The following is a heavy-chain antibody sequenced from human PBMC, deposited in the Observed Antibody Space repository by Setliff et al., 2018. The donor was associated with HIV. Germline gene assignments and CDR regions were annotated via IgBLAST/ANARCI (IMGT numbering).Heavy chain of an antibody. CDR3: ARGGFGVVIIERLGVDY. CDR1: GFTFNSYA. CDR2: ISYDGNNK. Sequence: PGGSLRLSCAASGFTFNSYAMDWVRQAPGKGLQWVSVISYDGNNKKYADSVKGRFTISRDNSKNTLYLQMNSLRAEDTAVYYCARGGFGVVIIERLGVDYWGQGTKVTVSS. J-gene: IGHJ4*02. V-gene: IGHV3-30*04. D-gene: IGHD3-3*01.